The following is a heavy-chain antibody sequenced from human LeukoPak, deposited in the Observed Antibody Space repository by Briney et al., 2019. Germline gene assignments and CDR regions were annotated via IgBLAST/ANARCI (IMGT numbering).Heavy chain of an antibody. V-gene: IGHV3-23*01. Sequence: QPGGSLRLSCAASGFTFSSYAMSWVRRAPGKGLEWVSAISGSGGSTYYADSVKGRFTISRDNSKNTLYLQMNSLKTEDTAVYYCTRSPGYGDPVDWGQGALVTVSS. D-gene: IGHD4-17*01. J-gene: IGHJ4*02. CDR2: ISGSGGST. CDR3: TRSPGYGDPVD. CDR1: GFTFSSYA.